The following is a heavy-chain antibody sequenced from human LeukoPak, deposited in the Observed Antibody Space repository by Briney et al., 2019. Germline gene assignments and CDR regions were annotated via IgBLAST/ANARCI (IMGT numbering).Heavy chain of an antibody. Sequence: ASVKVSCKASGYTFTTYGIGWVRQAPGQGLEWMGWISGYNGNTNYAQKFQGRVTMTTDTSTSTAYMELRSLRSDDTAVYYCATRGEPEARWAFDIRGQGTMVTVSS. V-gene: IGHV1-18*01. J-gene: IGHJ3*02. D-gene: IGHD3-16*01. CDR2: ISGYNGNT. CDR3: ATRGEPEARWAFDI. CDR1: GYTFTTYG.